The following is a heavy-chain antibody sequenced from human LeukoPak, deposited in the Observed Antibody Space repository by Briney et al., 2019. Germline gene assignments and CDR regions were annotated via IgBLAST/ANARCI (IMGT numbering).Heavy chain of an antibody. CDR3: ARRRGDSYGFVDY. CDR1: GGSISSTTFY. CDR2: IYYSGTT. V-gene: IGHV4-39*01. D-gene: IGHD5-18*01. J-gene: IGHJ4*02. Sequence: PSETLSLTCTVSGGSISSTTFYWGWIRQPPGKGLEWIGSIYYSGTTYYNPSLKSRVTISVDTSKIQFSLKLSSVTAADTAVYYCARRRGDSYGFVDYWGQGTLVTVSS.